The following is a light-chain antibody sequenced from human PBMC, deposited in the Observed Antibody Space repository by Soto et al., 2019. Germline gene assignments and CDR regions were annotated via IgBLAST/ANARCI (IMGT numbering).Light chain of an antibody. CDR1: ESIGNY. V-gene: IGKV3-11*01. CDR3: QWLSYWPPRRT. J-gene: IGKJ4*01. CDR2: DAS. Sequence: EVVLTQSPATLSLSPGERATLSCRASESIGNYLAWYQQKLGQAPKLLIYDASHRAIGIPGRFSGDGSGTDFTLTISSLGPEHFAVYSCQWLSYWPPRRTFGGGTKVEIK.